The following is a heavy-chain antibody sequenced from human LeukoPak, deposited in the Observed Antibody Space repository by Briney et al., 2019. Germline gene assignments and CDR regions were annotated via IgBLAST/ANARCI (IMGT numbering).Heavy chain of an antibody. CDR1: GFAFNDYS. J-gene: IGHJ4*02. D-gene: IGHD6-19*01. V-gene: IGHV3-21*01. CDR3: ARDRVRDGSGWYFSL. Sequence: GGSLRLSCAASGFAFNDYSMNWVRQAPGKGLEWVSSIRVSSSYIYYADSVKGRFTISRDNAKNSLYLQMNSLRAEDTAVYYCARDRVRDGSGWYFSLWGQGTLVTVSS. CDR2: IRVSSSYI.